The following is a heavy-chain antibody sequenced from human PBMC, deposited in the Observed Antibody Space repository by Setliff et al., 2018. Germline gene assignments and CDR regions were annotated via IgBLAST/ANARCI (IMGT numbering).Heavy chain of an antibody. V-gene: IGHV4-61*02. CDR3: ARSGDYGSGRLPP. J-gene: IGHJ5*02. D-gene: IGHD3-10*01. Sequence: PSETMSLTWTVAGGSISSGEHYWSWIREPAGKGLEWIGRKHASGSTNYNTSLKSRGTISEDTSKNQFTLNLTSVTAADTAAYYCARSGDYGSGRLPPWGQGTLVTVSS. CDR2: KHASGST. CDR1: GGSISSGEHY.